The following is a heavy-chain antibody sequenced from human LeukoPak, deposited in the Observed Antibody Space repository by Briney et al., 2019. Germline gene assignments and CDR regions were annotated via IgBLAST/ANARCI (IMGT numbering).Heavy chain of an antibody. CDR3: RAATAAQDYYYYYMDV. CDR1: GFTVSSNY. D-gene: IGHD2-15*01. CDR2: IYSGGST. V-gene: IGHV3-66*01. Sequence: GGSLRLSCAASGFTVSSNYMSWVRQAPGKGLEWVSVIYSGGSTYYADSVKGRFTISRDNSKNTLYLQMNSLRAEDTAVYYCRAATAAQDYYYYYMDVWGKGTTVTVSS. J-gene: IGHJ6*03.